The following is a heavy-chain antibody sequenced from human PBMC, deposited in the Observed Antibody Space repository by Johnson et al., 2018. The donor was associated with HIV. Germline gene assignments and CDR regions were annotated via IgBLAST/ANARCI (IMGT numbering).Heavy chain of an antibody. V-gene: IGHV3-30-3*01. CDR3: ARGNYYGSGSYGAFDI. Sequence: QVQLVESGGGVVQPGRSLRLSCAASGFTFSSYAMHWVRQAPGKGLEWVAVISYDGSNKYSADSVKGRFTISRDNAKNSLYLQMNSLRAEDTALYYFARGNYYGSGSYGAFDIWGQGTMVTVSS. J-gene: IGHJ3*02. CDR1: GFTFSSYA. CDR2: ISYDGSNK. D-gene: IGHD3-10*01.